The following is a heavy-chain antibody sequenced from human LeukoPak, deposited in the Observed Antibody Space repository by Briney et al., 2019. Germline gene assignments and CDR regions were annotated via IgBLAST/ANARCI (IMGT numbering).Heavy chain of an antibody. D-gene: IGHD6-13*01. CDR2: IRYDGSNE. J-gene: IGHJ4*02. V-gene: IGHV3-30*02. CDR3: AKDPGYGSTWFFHFDY. CDR1: GFSFSSYG. Sequence: GGSLRLSCVASGFSFSSYGMHWVRQAPGEGLEWVAFIRYDGSNEYYADSVKGRATISRDNSKNTLYLQMNSLRAEDTGVYYCAKDPGYGSTWFFHFDYWGQGTLVTVSS.